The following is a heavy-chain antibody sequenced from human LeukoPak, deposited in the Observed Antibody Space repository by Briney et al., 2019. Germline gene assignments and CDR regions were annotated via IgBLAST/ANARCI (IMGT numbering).Heavy chain of an antibody. Sequence: SETLSLTCSVSGVSISSYYWSWIRQPPGKGLEWIGYIFYSGSTNYNPSLKSRVTISADTSKNQFSLKLSSVTAADTAVYYCARGGYIYGSRGNWFDPWGQGTLVTVSS. CDR2: IFYSGST. CDR3: ARGGYIYGSRGNWFDP. J-gene: IGHJ5*02. CDR1: GVSISSYY. D-gene: IGHD5-18*01. V-gene: IGHV4-59*01.